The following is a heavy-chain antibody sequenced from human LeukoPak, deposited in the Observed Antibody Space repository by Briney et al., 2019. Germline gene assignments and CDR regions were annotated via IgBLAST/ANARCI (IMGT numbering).Heavy chain of an antibody. J-gene: IGHJ4*02. CDR1: GFTVSSNY. CDR2: IYSGGST. D-gene: IGHD3-10*01. V-gene: IGHV3-66*01. CDR3: ARDPPYGSGSYYRGAGS. Sequence: GGSLRLSCAASGFTVSSNYMSWVRQAPGKGLEWVSVIYSGGSTYYADSVKGRFTISRDNSKNTLCLQMNSLRAEDTAVYYCARDPPYGSGSYYRGAGSWGQGTLVTVSS.